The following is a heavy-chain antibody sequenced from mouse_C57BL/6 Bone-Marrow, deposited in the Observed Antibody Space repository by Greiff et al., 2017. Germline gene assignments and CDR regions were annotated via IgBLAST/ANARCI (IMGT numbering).Heavy chain of an antibody. CDR3: AITTVVAWYFDV. J-gene: IGHJ1*03. CDR1: GYTFTDYY. Sequence: EVQLQQSGPELVKPGASVKISCKASGYTFTDYYMNWVKQSHGKSLEWIGDINPNNGGTSYNQKFKGKATLTVDKSSSTAYMELRSLTSEDSAVYYCAITTVVAWYFDVWGTGTTVTVSS. D-gene: IGHD1-1*01. CDR2: INPNNGGT. V-gene: IGHV1-26*01.